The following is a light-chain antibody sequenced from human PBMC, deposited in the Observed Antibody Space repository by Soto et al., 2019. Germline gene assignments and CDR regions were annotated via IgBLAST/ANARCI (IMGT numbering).Light chain of an antibody. CDR2: TAS. J-gene: IGKJ2*01. CDR3: QQNHIPPFT. Sequence: DIQMTQSPSSLSASVGDRVTITCRASQSISSYLNWYQQRPGKAPKLLIYTASTLESGVPSRFTGRGSGTDFTLTISSLQPEDFATYHCQQNHIPPFTFGQGTKVEVK. CDR1: QSISSY. V-gene: IGKV1-39*01.